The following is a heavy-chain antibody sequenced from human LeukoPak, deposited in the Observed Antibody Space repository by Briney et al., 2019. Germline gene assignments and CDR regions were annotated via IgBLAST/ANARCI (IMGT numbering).Heavy chain of an antibody. Sequence: PSETLSLTCTVSGGSISSSSYYWGWIRQPPGKGLEWIGSIYYSGSTYYNPSLKSRVTISVDTSKNQFSLKLSSVTAADTAVYYCARGSGWYYSRYFDLWGRGTLVTVSS. CDR2: IYYSGST. J-gene: IGHJ2*01. CDR1: GGSISSSSYY. CDR3: ARGSGWYYSRYFDL. D-gene: IGHD6-19*01. V-gene: IGHV4-39*07.